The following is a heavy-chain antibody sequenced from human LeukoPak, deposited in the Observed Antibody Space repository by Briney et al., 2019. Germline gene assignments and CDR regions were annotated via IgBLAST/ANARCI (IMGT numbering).Heavy chain of an antibody. CDR2: ISAYNGNT. J-gene: IGHJ3*02. Sequence: APGEPSCTASGYPYSRYGTSWGRQAPGQGLEGLGWISAYNGNTNYAQKLQGRVTTTTDTSTSTAYMELRSLRADDTAVYYCARGRGTSAHAFDIWGQGTMVTVSS. CDR1: GYPYSRYG. D-gene: IGHD3-10*01. CDR3: ARGRGTSAHAFDI. V-gene: IGHV1-18*01.